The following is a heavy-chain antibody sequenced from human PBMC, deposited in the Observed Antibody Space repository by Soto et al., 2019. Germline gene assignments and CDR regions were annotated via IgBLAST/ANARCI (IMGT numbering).Heavy chain of an antibody. D-gene: IGHD3-3*01. Sequence: SVKVSCKASGFTFTSSAMQWVRQARGQRLEWIGWIVVGSGNTNYAQKFQERVTITRDMSTSTAYMELSSLRSEDTAVYYCAEGDYDFWSGYTCDYWGQGTLVNVSS. CDR3: AEGDYDFWSGYTCDY. CDR1: GFTFTSSA. V-gene: IGHV1-58*02. J-gene: IGHJ4*02. CDR2: IVVGSGNT.